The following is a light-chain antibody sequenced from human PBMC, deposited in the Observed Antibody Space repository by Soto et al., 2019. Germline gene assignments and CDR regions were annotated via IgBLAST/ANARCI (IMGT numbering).Light chain of an antibody. J-gene: IGLJ2*01. Sequence: QSALTQPPSASGSPGQSVTISCTGTSSDVGGYNYVSRYQQHPGKAPKLMIYEVSKRPSGVPDRFSGSKSGNTASLTVSGLQAEDEADYYCSSYAGSNMVVFGGGTQMTVL. CDR3: SSYAGSNMVV. CDR1: SSDVGGYNY. V-gene: IGLV2-8*01. CDR2: EVS.